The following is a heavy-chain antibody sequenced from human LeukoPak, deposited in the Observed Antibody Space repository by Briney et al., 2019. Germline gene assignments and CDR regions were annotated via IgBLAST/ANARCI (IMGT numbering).Heavy chain of an antibody. Sequence: PGESLRLSCATSGFTFSHYAMHWVRQAPGKGLEWVAVISYHGIDKYYADSVKGRFTISRDNSKNALYLQTNSLRPEDTAVYYCARAGEDVVLGPAPVGGSPYNWFDPWGQGTLVTVSS. CDR1: GFTFSHYA. V-gene: IGHV3-30-3*01. D-gene: IGHD2-2*01. CDR2: ISYHGIDK. CDR3: ARAGEDVVLGPAPVGGSPYNWFDP. J-gene: IGHJ5*02.